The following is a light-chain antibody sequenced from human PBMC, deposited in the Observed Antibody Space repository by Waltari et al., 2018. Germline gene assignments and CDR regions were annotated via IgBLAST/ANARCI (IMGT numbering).Light chain of an antibody. CDR3: MQSLRALWT. CDR1: QSLLHSNGYNY. CDR2: LGS. V-gene: IGKV2-28*01. Sequence: DIVVTQSPLSLPVTPGEPASISCRSSQSLLHSNGYNYLDWYLQKPGQSPQLLIYLGSNRASGVPDRFSGSRSGTDFTLKISRVEAEDVGVYYCMQSLRALWTFGQGSKVEIK. J-gene: IGKJ1*01.